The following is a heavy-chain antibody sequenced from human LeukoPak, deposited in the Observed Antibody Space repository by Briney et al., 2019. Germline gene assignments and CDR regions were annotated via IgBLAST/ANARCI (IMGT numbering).Heavy chain of an antibody. J-gene: IGHJ4*02. Sequence: SETLSLTCAVYGGSITGYYWSWIRQTPGRGLEWGGEIHYTGATSYNPSLKSRATISTDTSKNQFSLRLSSVTAADTAVYYCARGNILTGYCFDFWGQGALVTVSS. CDR2: IHYTGAT. V-gene: IGHV4-34*01. CDR3: ARGNILTGYCFDF. D-gene: IGHD3-9*01. CDR1: GGSITGYY.